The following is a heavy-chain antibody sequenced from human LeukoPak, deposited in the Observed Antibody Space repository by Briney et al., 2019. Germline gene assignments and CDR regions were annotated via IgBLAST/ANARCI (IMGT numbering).Heavy chain of an antibody. J-gene: IGHJ4*02. CDR1: GGSISSGSYY. CDR3: ARDYYDSSGYYFDY. V-gene: IGHV4-61*02. Sequence: SETLSLTCTVSGGSISSGSYYWSWIRQPAGKGLEWIGRIYTSGSTNYNPSLKSRVTISVDTSKNQFSLKLSSVTAAHTAVYYCARDYYDSSGYYFDYWGQGTLATAPS. D-gene: IGHD3-22*01. CDR2: IYTSGST.